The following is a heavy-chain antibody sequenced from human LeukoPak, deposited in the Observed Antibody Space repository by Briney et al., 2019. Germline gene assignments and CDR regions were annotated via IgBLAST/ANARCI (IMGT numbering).Heavy chain of an antibody. Sequence: WASVKVSCKASGYTFTVYYMHWVRQAPGQGLEWMGWINPNSGGTNYAQKFQGWVTMTRDTSIGTAYMELSRLRSDDTAVYYCARDAYSSSWYRGGELEYWGQGTLVTVSS. CDR2: INPNSGGT. D-gene: IGHD6-13*01. V-gene: IGHV1-2*04. J-gene: IGHJ4*02. CDR3: ARDAYSSSWYRGGELEY. CDR1: GYTFTVYY.